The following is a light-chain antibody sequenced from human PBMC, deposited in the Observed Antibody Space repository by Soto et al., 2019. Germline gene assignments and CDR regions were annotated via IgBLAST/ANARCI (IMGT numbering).Light chain of an antibody. CDR2: SSS. CDR1: NSNIGTTT. Sequence: QSVLTQPPSASGAPGQRVTISCSGSNSNIGTTTVNWYQHVQGTAPKLLIYSSSQRPSGVPDRFSCSRSGTSASLAISGLQYEDEADYYCAAWDDSLNAVVFGGGTKLTVL. V-gene: IGLV1-44*01. CDR3: AAWDDSLNAVV. J-gene: IGLJ2*01.